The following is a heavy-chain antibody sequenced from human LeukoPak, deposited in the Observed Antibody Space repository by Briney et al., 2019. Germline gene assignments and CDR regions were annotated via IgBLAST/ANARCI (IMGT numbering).Heavy chain of an antibody. CDR1: GYTFTSYA. CDR2: INAGKGNT. V-gene: IGHV1-3*01. J-gene: IGHJ5*02. D-gene: IGHD1-1*01. CDR3: ARDPGDP. Sequence: GASVKVSCKASGYTFTSYAMHWVRQAPGQRLEWMGWINAGKGNTKYSQKFQGRVTITRDTSASTAYMELSSLRSEYTAVYYCARDPGDPWGQGTLVTVSS.